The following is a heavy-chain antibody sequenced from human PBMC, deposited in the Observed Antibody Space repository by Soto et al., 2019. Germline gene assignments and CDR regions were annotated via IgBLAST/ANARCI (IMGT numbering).Heavy chain of an antibody. V-gene: IGHV1-18*04. CDR1: VYTFNTFG. CDR2: ISTNNGDI. Sequence: XSVKVYCKASVYTFNTFGMSWVRQAPGQGLEWMGWISTNNGDIKYAQNFQARVTMTTDTSTTTAYMELRGLTSDDTAVYYCARDWSAWTLPDVSGQGTAVTVSS. D-gene: IGHD3-3*01. CDR3: ARDWSAWTLPDV. J-gene: IGHJ6*02.